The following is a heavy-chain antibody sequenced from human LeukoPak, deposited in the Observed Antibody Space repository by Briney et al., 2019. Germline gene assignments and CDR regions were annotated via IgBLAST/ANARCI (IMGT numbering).Heavy chain of an antibody. CDR3: ARVNSSSWYWFNP. CDR1: GGSISSYY. Sequence: PSETLSLTCTVSGGSISSYYWSWIRQPPGKGLEWIGYIYYSGSTNYNPSLKSRVTISVDTSKNQFSLKLSSMTAADTAVYYCARVNSSSWYWFNPWGQGTLVTVSS. CDR2: IYYSGST. V-gene: IGHV4-59*01. D-gene: IGHD6-13*01. J-gene: IGHJ5*02.